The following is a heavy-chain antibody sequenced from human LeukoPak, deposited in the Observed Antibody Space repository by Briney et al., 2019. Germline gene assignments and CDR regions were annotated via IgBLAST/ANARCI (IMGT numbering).Heavy chain of an antibody. J-gene: IGHJ4*02. CDR3: ARDREFGGYSLAPHDY. D-gene: IGHD5-18*01. CDR2: ISSSSSYI. V-gene: IGHV3-21*01. CDR1: GFTFSSYA. Sequence: GGSLRLSCAASGFTFSSYAMNWVRQAPGKGLEWVSSISSSSSYIYYADSVKGRFTISRDNAKNSLYLQKNSLRAEDTAVYYCARDREFGGYSLAPHDYWGQGTLVTVSS.